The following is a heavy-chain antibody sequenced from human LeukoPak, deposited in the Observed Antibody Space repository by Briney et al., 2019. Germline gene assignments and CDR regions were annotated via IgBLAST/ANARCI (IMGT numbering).Heavy chain of an antibody. CDR2: IYTSGST. J-gene: IGHJ4*02. CDR3: ARGFRNRDIQLLYYFDY. V-gene: IGHV4-4*07. Sequence: SETLSLTCTVSGGSISSYYWSWIRQPAGKGLEWIGRIYTSGSTNYNPSLKSRVTMSVDTSKNQFSLKLSSVTAADTAVYYCARGFRNRDIQLLYYFDYWGQGTLVTVSS. D-gene: IGHD5-18*01. CDR1: GGSISSYY.